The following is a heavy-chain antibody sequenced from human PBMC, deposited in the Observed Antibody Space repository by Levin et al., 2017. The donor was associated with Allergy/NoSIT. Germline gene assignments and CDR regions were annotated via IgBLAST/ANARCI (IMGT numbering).Heavy chain of an antibody. Sequence: SETLSLTCSVSGGSVTTYYWSWIRQPPGRGLEWIGYIQYNGGTNYNPSVRSRVTISVDTSKNQFSLKVSSVTAADTAVYYCARTTPSGYFDYWGRGTLVTVSS. CDR2: IQYNGGT. J-gene: IGHJ4*02. CDR3: ARTTPSGYFDY. V-gene: IGHV4-59*02. CDR1: GGSVTTYY. D-gene: IGHD1-26*01.